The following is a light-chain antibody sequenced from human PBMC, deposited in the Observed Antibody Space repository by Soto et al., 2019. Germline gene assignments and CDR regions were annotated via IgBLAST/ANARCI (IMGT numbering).Light chain of an antibody. J-gene: IGKJ4*01. Sequence: EIVMTQSPATLSVSPGERATLSCRASQSVSSDLAWYHQKPGQAPRLLIYGASTRATGIPARFSGSGSGTEFTLTISRLEPEDFAVYYCQQYNRWPLTFGGGTKVDIK. CDR3: QQYNRWPLT. V-gene: IGKV3-15*01. CDR2: GAS. CDR1: QSVSSD.